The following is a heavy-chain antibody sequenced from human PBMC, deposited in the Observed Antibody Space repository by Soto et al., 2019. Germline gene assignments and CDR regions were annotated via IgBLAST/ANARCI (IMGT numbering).Heavy chain of an antibody. J-gene: IGHJ4*02. D-gene: IGHD5-12*01. CDR3: ARSEKGMATILDY. CDR1: GGSISGYF. Sequence: PSETLSLTCTVSGGSISGYFWNWIRQPPEKGLEWIGYIYSSGSTNYNPSLKSRVTISVDTSKNQISLNLSSVTAADTAVYYCARSEKGMATILDYWGQGILVTVSS. CDR2: IYSSGST. V-gene: IGHV4-59*01.